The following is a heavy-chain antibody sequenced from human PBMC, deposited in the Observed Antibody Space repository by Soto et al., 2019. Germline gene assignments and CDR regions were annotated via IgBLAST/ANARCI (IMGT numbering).Heavy chain of an antibody. V-gene: IGHV4-34*01. CDR3: ARGNFDQSLDY. CDR1: GGSFSGYY. J-gene: IGHJ4*02. CDR2: INHSGST. D-gene: IGHD3-9*01. Sequence: SETLSLTCAVYGGSFSGYYWSWIRQPPGKGLEWIGEINHSGSTNYNPSLKSRVTISVDTSKNQFSLKLSSVTAADTAVYYRARGNFDQSLDYRGQGTLVTVSS.